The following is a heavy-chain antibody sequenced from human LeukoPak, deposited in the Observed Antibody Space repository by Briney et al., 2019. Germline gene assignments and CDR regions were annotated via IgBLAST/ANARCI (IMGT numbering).Heavy chain of an antibody. J-gene: IGHJ6*02. CDR1: GFTFSGYW. V-gene: IGHV3-74*01. CDR3: AKDQGYCSGGSCYFDYYYYYGMDV. CDR2: INSDVSTT. Sequence: GGSLRLSCAASGFTFSGYWMHWVRQAPGKGLVWVSGINSDVSTTTYADSVKGRFTISRDNAKNTLYLQMNSLRAEDTAVYYCAKDQGYCSGGSCYFDYYYYYGMDVWGQGTTVTVSS. D-gene: IGHD2-15*01.